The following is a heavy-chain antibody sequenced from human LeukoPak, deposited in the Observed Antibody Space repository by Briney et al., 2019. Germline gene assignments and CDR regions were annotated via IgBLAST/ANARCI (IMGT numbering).Heavy chain of an antibody. CDR3: AKAGPPGDYGDSYYFDY. D-gene: IGHD4-17*01. Sequence: GGSLRLSCAASGFTFSSYAMSWVRQAPGEGLEWVSAFSGSGGSTYYADSVKGRFTISRDNSKNTLYLQMNSLRAEDTAVYYCAKAGPPGDYGDSYYFDYWGQGTLVTVSS. J-gene: IGHJ4*02. V-gene: IGHV3-23*01. CDR2: FSGSGGST. CDR1: GFTFSSYA.